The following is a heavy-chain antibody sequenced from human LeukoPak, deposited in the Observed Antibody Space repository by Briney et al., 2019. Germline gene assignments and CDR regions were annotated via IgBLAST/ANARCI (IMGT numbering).Heavy chain of an antibody. Sequence: GGSLRLSCAASEFTFTNYALNWVRQAPGKGLEWVSAISGPGTSTYYADSVKGRFTISRDNSKNTLYLQMNNLRAEDTALYYCAKPGGPGIAARGAFDIWGQGSMVTVSS. V-gene: IGHV3-23*01. CDR1: EFTFTNYA. CDR3: AKPGGPGIAARGAFDI. CDR2: ISGPGTST. J-gene: IGHJ3*02. D-gene: IGHD6-25*01.